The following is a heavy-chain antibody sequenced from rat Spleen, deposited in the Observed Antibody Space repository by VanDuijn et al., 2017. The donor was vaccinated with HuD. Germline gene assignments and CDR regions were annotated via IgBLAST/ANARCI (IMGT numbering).Heavy chain of an antibody. CDR3: ARRGHGLDY. CDR2: IWNTGGT. D-gene: IGHD4-1*01. J-gene: IGHJ2*01. CDR1: GFSLTSYN. V-gene: IGHV2-41*01. Sequence: QVQLKESGPGLVQPSQTLSLTCTVAGFSLTSYNVHWVRQPPGKGLEWMGVIWNTGGTRYNSALKSRLSISKDTSKSQVFLKMNSLQTEDTATYYCARRGHGLDYWGQGVMVTVSS.